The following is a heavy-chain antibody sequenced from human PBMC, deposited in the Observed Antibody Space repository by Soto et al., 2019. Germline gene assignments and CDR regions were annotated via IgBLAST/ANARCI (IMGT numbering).Heavy chain of an antibody. D-gene: IGHD6-6*01. Sequence: PSETLSLTCTVSGGSISSGGYYWSWIRQHPGKGLEWIGYIYYSGSTYYNPSLKSRVTISVDTSKNQFSLKLSSVTAADTAVYYCARSGNIAAFGPLYYYGMDVWGQGTTVTVSS. CDR3: ARSGNIAAFGPLYYYGMDV. V-gene: IGHV4-61*08. CDR1: GGSISSGGYY. CDR2: IYYSGST. J-gene: IGHJ6*02.